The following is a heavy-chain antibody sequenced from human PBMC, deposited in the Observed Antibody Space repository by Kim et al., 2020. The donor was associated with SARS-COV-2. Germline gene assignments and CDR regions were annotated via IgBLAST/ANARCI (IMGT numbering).Heavy chain of an antibody. Sequence: GGSLRLSCAASGFTFGDYAMHWVRQAPGKGLEWVSGISWNSGSIGYADSVKGRFTISRDNAKNSLYLQMNSLRAEDTALYYCAKVAGYSSSWYDYWGQGTLVTVSS. CDR3: AKVAGYSSSWYDY. CDR1: GFTFGDYA. D-gene: IGHD6-13*01. CDR2: ISWNSGSI. V-gene: IGHV3-9*01. J-gene: IGHJ4*02.